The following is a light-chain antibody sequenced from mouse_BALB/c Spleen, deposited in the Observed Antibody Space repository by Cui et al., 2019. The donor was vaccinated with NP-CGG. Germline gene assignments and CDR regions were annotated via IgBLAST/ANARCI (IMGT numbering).Light chain of an antibody. CDR1: TGAVTTSNY. Sequence: QAVLTQESALPLTPGETLTLTGRSSTGAVTTSNYANWVQEKPDHLFPGLIGGTNNRVPGVPARFSGSLIGDKAALTITGAQTEDEAIYFCALWYSNHWVFGGGTKLTVL. V-gene: IGLV1*01. CDR2: GTN. J-gene: IGLJ1*01. CDR3: ALWYSNHWV.